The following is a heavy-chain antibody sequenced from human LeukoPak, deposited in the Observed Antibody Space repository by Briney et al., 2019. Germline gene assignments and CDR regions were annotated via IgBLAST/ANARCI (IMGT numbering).Heavy chain of an antibody. D-gene: IGHD5-12*01. CDR2: ISYDGSNK. Sequence: PGGSLRLSCAASGFTFSSYAMHWVRQAPGKGLEWVAVISYDGSNKYYADSVKGRFTISRDNSKNTLYLQMNSLRAEDTAVYYCARGRGYSGYDYGGGMNWGQGTLVTVSS. CDR3: ARGRGYSGYDYGGGMN. V-gene: IGHV3-30*01. J-gene: IGHJ4*02. CDR1: GFTFSSYA.